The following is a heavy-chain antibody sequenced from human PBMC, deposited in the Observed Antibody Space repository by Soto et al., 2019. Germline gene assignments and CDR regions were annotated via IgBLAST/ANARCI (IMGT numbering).Heavy chain of an antibody. CDR2: INPSGGST. J-gene: IGHJ6*03. CDR3: ARDSSSGWYYYYMDV. V-gene: IGHV1-46*03. CDR1: GYIVINYY. D-gene: IGHD6-19*01. Sequence: SVKVSRQASGYIVINYYLHWVRQAPGQGLEWMGIINPSGGSTSYAQKFQGRVTMTRDTSTSTVYMELSSLRSEDTAVYYCARDSSSGWYYYYMDVWGKGTTVTVSS.